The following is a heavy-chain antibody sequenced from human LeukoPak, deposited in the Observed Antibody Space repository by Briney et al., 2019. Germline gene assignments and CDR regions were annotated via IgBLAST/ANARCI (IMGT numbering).Heavy chain of an antibody. V-gene: IGHV3-48*02. CDR1: GFTLSTYR. D-gene: IGHD2-2*01. CDR3: ARDRYCSTSSCYPLDY. Sequence: PGGSLRLSCTASGFTLSTYRMNWVRQAPGKGLEWLSYISSGSGTIYYADSVKGRFTISRGNANNSLYLQMNSLRDEDTAVYYCARDRYCSTSSCYPLDYWGQGTLVTVSS. J-gene: IGHJ4*02. CDR2: ISSGSGTI.